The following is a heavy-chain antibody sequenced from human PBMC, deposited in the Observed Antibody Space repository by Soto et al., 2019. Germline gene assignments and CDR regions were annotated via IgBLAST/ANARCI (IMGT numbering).Heavy chain of an antibody. J-gene: IGHJ6*02. CDR2: IYPGDSDT. CDR1: GYSFTSYW. Sequence: PGESLKISCKGSGYSFTSYWIGWVRQMPGKGLEWMGIIYPGDSDTRYSPSFQGQVTISADKSTSTAYLQWSSLKASDTAMYYCARRRTSDYDFWSGSSHYYGMDVWGQGTTVTVSS. D-gene: IGHD3-3*01. CDR3: ARRRTSDYDFWSGSSHYYGMDV. V-gene: IGHV5-51*01.